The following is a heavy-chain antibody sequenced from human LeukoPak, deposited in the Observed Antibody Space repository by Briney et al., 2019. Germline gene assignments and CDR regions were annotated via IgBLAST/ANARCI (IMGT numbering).Heavy chain of an antibody. J-gene: IGHJ6*03. CDR1: GGSISSSSYY. CDR3: ARDTTTATGYYYYYMDV. CDR2: IYYSGST. D-gene: IGHD4-17*01. V-gene: IGHV4-39*07. Sequence: PSETLSLTCTVSGGSISSSSYYWGWIRQPPGKGLEWIGSIYYSGSTYYNPSLKSRVTISVDTSKNQFSLKLSSVPAADTAVYYCARDTTTATGYYYYYMDVWAKGPRSPSP.